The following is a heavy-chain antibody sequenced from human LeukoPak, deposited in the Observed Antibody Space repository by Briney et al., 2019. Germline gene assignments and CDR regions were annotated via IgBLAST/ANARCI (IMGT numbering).Heavy chain of an antibody. CDR3: ARSRVVTYYYYYYMDV. Sequence: SETLSLTRTVSGGSISSSSYYWGWIRQPPGEGLEWIGSIYYSGSTDYNPSLKSRVTISVDTSKNQFSLKLSSVTAADTAVYYCARSRVVTYYYYYYMDVWGKGTTVTVSS. V-gene: IGHV4-39*07. D-gene: IGHD3-22*01. CDR2: IYYSGST. CDR1: GGSISSSSYY. J-gene: IGHJ6*03.